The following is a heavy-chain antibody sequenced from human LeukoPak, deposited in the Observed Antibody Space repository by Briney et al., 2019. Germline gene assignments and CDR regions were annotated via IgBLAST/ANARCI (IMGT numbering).Heavy chain of an antibody. J-gene: IGHJ3*02. CDR2: INPNSGGT. V-gene: IGHV1-2*02. Sequence: ASVKVSCKASGYTFTGYYMHWVRQAPGQGLEWMGWINPNSGGTNYAQKFQGRVTMTRDTSISTAYMELSRLRSDDTAVYYCARDLELGYCSGGSCYGDAFDIWGQGTMVTVSS. CDR1: GYTFTGYY. D-gene: IGHD2-15*01. CDR3: ARDLELGYCSGGSCYGDAFDI.